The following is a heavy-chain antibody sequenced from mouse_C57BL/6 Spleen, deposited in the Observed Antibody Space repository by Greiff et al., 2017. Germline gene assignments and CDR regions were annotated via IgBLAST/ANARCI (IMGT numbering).Heavy chain of an antibody. J-gene: IGHJ4*01. Sequence: QVQLQQPGAELVKPGASVKMSCKASGYTFTSYWITWVKQRPGQGLEWIGDIYPGSGSTNYNEKFKSKATLTVDTSSSTAYMQLSSLTSEDSAVYYCARGDGTPLYYAMDYWGQGTSVTVSS. V-gene: IGHV1-55*01. CDR1: GYTFTSYW. CDR2: IYPGSGST. CDR3: ARGDGTPLYYAMDY. D-gene: IGHD1-1*01.